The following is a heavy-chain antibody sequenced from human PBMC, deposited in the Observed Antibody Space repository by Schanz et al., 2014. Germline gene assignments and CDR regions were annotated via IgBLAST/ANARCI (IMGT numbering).Heavy chain of an antibody. J-gene: IGHJ4*02. Sequence: KLVESGGGVVQPGRSLRLSCAASGFTFSSYGMHWVRQVPGKGLEWVALISYDGNNKFYTDSVKGRFTISRDNSRNTLYLEIDTLRPEDTAVYFCAREMDTAIGDYWGQGTLVTVSS. CDR2: ISYDGNNK. CDR1: GFTFSSYG. V-gene: IGHV3-30*19. D-gene: IGHD5-18*01. CDR3: AREMDTAIGDY.